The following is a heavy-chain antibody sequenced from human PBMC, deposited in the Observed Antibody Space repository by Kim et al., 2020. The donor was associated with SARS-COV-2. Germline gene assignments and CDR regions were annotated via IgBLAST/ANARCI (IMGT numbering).Heavy chain of an antibody. J-gene: IGHJ6*02. V-gene: IGHV1-46*01. Sequence: ASVKVSCKASGYTFTSYYMHWVRQAPGQGLEWMGIINLSGGSTSYAQKFQGRVTMTRDTSTSTVYMELSSLRSEDTAVYYCARDQPYYDFWSGPPGYGMDVWGQGTTVTVSS. CDR2: INLSGGST. CDR3: ARDQPYYDFWSGPPGYGMDV. D-gene: IGHD3-3*01. CDR1: GYTFTSYY.